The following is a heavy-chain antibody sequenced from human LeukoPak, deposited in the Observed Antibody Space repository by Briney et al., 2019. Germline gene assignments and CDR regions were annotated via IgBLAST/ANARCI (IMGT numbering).Heavy chain of an antibody. Sequence: GGSLRLSCAASGFTFSNYDMHWVRQATGKGLEWVSGIGIAGDTHYPGSVKGRFTISRDNSKNTLYLQMNSLRAEDTAVYYCAKSTVADPAEFDYWGQGTLVTVSS. CDR2: IGIAGDT. V-gene: IGHV3-13*01. CDR3: AKSTVADPAEFDY. J-gene: IGHJ4*02. CDR1: GFTFSNYD. D-gene: IGHD6-19*01.